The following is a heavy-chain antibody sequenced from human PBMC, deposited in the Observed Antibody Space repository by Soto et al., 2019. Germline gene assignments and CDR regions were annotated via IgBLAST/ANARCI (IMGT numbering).Heavy chain of an antibody. V-gene: IGHV5-51*01. CDR2: IYPGDSDT. CDR3: SYLSPTPDACGGAFDI. D-gene: IGHD2-21*01. J-gene: IGHJ3*02. Sequence: PGESLKISCKGSGYSFTSYWIGWVRQMPGKGLEWMGIIYPGDSDTRYSPSFQGQVTISADKSISTAYLQWSSLKASDTAMYYCSYLSPTPDACGGAFDIWGQGTMVTVSS. CDR1: GYSFTSYW.